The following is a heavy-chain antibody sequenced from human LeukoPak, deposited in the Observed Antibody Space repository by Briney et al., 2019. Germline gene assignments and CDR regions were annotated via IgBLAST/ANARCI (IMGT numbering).Heavy chain of an antibody. CDR3: ARGGHSDYYDSSGYCDY. Sequence: SETLPLTCAVYGGSFSGYYWSWIRQPPGKGLEWIGEINHSGSTNYNPSLKSRVTISVDTSKNQFSLKLSSVTAADTAVYYCARGGHSDYYDSSGYCDYWGQGTLVTVSS. V-gene: IGHV4-34*01. CDR2: INHSGST. CDR1: GGSFSGYY. D-gene: IGHD3-22*01. J-gene: IGHJ4*02.